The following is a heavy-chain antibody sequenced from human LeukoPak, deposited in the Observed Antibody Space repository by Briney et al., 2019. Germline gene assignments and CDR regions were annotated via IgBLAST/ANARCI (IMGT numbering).Heavy chain of an antibody. D-gene: IGHD5-12*01. CDR2: IRSKAYGGTT. CDR1: GFTFGDYA. V-gene: IGHV3-49*04. Sequence: GGSLRLSCTASGFTFGDYAMNWVRQAPGKGLEWVSFIRSKAYGGTTEYAASVKGRFTISRDDSKSIAYLQMNSLKTEDTAVYYCTRLVATRLDQWGQGTLVTVSS. CDR3: TRLVATRLDQ. J-gene: IGHJ4*02.